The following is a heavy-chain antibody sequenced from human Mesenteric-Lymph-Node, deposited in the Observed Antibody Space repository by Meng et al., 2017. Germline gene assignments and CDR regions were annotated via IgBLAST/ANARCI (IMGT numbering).Heavy chain of an antibody. CDR3: ARAAGDYGDYKYYFDY. CDR1: GFTFSSYA. D-gene: IGHD4-17*01. CDR2: ISGSGDST. V-gene: IGHV3-23*01. Sequence: GESLKISCAASGFTFSSYAMSWVRQAPGKGLEWVSGISGSGDSTYYADSVKGRFTISRDNSKNTLYLQMNSLRAEDTAVYYCARAAGDYGDYKYYFDYWGQGTLVTVSS. J-gene: IGHJ4*02.